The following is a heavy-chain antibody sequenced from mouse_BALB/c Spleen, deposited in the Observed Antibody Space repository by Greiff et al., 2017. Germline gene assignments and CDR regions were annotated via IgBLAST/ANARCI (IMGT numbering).Heavy chain of an antibody. D-gene: IGHD1-1*01. CDR1: GYTFTSYW. V-gene: IGHV1-69*02. CDR3: ARASGSRHWYFDV. J-gene: IGHJ1*01. CDR2: IDPSDSYT. Sequence: QVQLQQPGAELVKPGASVKLSCKASGYTFTSYWMHWVKQRPGQGLEWIGEIDPSDSYTNYNQKFKGKATLTVDKSSSTAYMQLSSLTSEDSAVYYCARASGSRHWYFDVWGAGTTGTVSS.